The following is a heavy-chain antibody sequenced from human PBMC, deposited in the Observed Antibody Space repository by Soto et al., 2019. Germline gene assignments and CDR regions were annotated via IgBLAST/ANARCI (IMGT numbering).Heavy chain of an antibody. CDR1: GYTFTSYG. CDR2: ISAYNGNT. Sequence: ASVKVSCKASGYTFTSYGISWVRQAPGQGLEWMGWISAYNGNTNYAQKLQGRVTMTTDTSTSTAYMELRSLRSDDTAVYYCARIVVVPAAIIFSYYYYGMDVWGQGTTVTVS. V-gene: IGHV1-18*01. J-gene: IGHJ6*02. D-gene: IGHD2-2*01. CDR3: ARIVVVPAAIIFSYYYYGMDV.